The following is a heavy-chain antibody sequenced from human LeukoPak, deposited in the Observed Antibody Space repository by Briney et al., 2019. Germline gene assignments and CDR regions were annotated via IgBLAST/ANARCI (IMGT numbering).Heavy chain of an antibody. D-gene: IGHD3-3*01. V-gene: IGHV4-59*08. CDR3: ARAALLDYDFWSGYYTDGWLDP. Sequence: SETLSLTCTVSGGSISSYYWSWIRQPPGKGLEWIGYIYYSGSTNYNPSLKSRVTISVDTSKNQFSLKLSSVTAADTAVYYCARAALLDYDFWSGYYTDGWLDPWGQGTLVTVSS. CDR1: GGSISSYY. CDR2: IYYSGST. J-gene: IGHJ5*02.